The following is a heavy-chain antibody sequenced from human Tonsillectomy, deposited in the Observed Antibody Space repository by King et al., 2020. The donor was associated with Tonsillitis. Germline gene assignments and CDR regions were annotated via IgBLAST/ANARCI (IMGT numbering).Heavy chain of an antibody. CDR3: ARGITMFVVVPTEYFQH. V-gene: IGHV1-2*02. CDR1: GYTFSGFY. CDR2: INPNSGDT. J-gene: IGHJ1*01. Sequence: VQLVESGDEVKKPGASVKVSCKASGYTFSGFYIHWVRQAPGQGLEWMGWINPNSGDTNYAQGFHGRVTMTRDTSISTVYMELTSLRSDDTAVYYCARGITMFVVVPTEYFQHWGQGTLVTLSS. D-gene: IGHD3-22*01.